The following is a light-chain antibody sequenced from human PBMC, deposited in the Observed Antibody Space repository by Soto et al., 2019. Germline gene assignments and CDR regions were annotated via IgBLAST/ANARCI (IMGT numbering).Light chain of an antibody. V-gene: IGLV3-21*04. Sequence: SYVMTQPPSLSVAPGKTASITCGGNNIRSKTVHWYQQKPGQAPLLIIYFDVDRPSGIPERFSRSNSGNTATLTINRVESGDEAYYYCQVWDTTTDHQVFGTGTKVTVL. CDR3: QVWDTTTDHQV. J-gene: IGLJ1*01. CDR2: FDV. CDR1: NIRSKT.